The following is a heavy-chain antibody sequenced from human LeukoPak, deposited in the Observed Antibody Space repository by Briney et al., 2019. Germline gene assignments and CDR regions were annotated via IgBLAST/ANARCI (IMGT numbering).Heavy chain of an antibody. CDR2: FYYTGST. V-gene: IGHV4-39*01. Sequence: SETLSLTCTASGASISSSSYYWGWIRQPPGKGLEWIGSFYYTGSTYYNPSLKSRVTIPVDTSKNQFSLKLSSVNAADTAVYYCARHLRLDPWGQGTLVTVSS. CDR3: ARHLRLDP. J-gene: IGHJ5*02. CDR1: GASISSSSYY.